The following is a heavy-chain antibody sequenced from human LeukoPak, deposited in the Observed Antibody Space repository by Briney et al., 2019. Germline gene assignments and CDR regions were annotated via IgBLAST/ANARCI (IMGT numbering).Heavy chain of an antibody. CDR1: GYTFTGYY. D-gene: IGHD6-6*01. Sequence: GASVKVSCKASGYTFTGYYMHWVRQAPGQGLEWMGWINPNSGGTNYAQKFQGRVTMTRDTSISTAYMELSRLRSDDTAVYYCARAKGYSSSPVGYWGQGTLVTVSS. J-gene: IGHJ4*02. CDR2: INPNSGGT. V-gene: IGHV1-2*02. CDR3: ARAKGYSSSPVGY.